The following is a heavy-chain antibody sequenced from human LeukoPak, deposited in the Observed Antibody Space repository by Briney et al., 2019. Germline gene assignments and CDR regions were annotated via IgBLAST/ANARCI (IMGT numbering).Heavy chain of an antibody. V-gene: IGHV4-34*01. CDR1: GGSFTGYY. D-gene: IGHD4-17*01. J-gene: IGHJ4*02. CDR2: IKHSGSP. CDR3: ARVYPLPTVTTYYFDY. Sequence: SQTLSLTCAVYGGSFTGYYCSWISQPPGKGREWIGEIKHSGSPNYIPPLKSRVTISVDPSTNQFSLKLSSVTAADTAVYYCARVYPLPTVTTYYFDYWGQGTLVTVSS.